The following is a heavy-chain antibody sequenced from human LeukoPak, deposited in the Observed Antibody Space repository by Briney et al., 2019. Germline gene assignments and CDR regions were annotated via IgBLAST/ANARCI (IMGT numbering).Heavy chain of an antibody. CDR2: IIPILGIA. CDR1: GGAFSSYT. J-gene: IGHJ5*02. Sequence: ASVKVSCKASGGAFSSYTISWVRQAPGQGLEWMGRIIPILGIANYAQKFQGRVTITADKYTSTAYMELSSLRSEDTAVYYCATRTAPGYSSVGFDPWGQGTLVTVSS. V-gene: IGHV1-69*02. CDR3: ATRTAPGYSSVGFDP. D-gene: IGHD6-19*01.